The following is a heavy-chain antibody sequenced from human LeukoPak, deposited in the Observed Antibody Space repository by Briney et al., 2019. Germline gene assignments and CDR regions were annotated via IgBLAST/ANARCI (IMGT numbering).Heavy chain of an antibody. CDR3: ARVVGRNWFDP. CDR1: GGSISSGGYY. Sequence: NPSETLSLTCTVSGGSISSGGYYWSWIRQHPGKGLEWIGYIYYSGSTYYNPSLKSRATISVDTSKNQFSLKLSSVTAADTAVYYCARVVGRNWFDPWGQGTLVTVSS. D-gene: IGHD1-26*01. CDR2: IYYSGST. V-gene: IGHV4-31*03. J-gene: IGHJ5*02.